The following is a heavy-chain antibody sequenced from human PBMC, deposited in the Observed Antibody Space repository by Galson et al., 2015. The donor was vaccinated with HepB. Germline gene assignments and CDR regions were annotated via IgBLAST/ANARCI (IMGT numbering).Heavy chain of an antibody. CDR2: TIPIFGTA. J-gene: IGHJ6*02. Sequence: SVKVSCKVSGGTFSSYAISWVRQAPGQGLEWMGGTIPIFGTANYAQKFQGRVTITADESTSTAYMELSSLRSEDTAVYYCARVYAYYGMDVWGQGTTVTVSS. CDR1: GGTFSSYA. D-gene: IGHD5/OR15-5a*01. CDR3: ARVYAYYGMDV. V-gene: IGHV1-69*13.